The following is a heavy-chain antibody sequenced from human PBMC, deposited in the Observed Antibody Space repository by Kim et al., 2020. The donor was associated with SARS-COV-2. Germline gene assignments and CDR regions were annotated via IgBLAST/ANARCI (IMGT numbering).Heavy chain of an antibody. V-gene: IGHV1-3*01. Sequence: ASVKVSCKASGYIFSSYAIHWVRQAPGQRPEWMGWINADNAKTKYSEVFQGRVILTRDTSASTVYLELSSLRFEDTAVYYCARPGTYSSGWYTLESWGQGTLVTVSS. CDR2: INADNAKT. D-gene: IGHD6-19*01. CDR3: ARPGTYSSGWYTLES. CDR1: GYIFSSYA. J-gene: IGHJ5*02.